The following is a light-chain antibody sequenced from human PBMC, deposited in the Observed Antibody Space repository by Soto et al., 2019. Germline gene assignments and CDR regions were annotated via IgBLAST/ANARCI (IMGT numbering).Light chain of an antibody. Sequence: AIQMTQSPSSLSASVGDRVTITCRASQGIRNDLAWYQQKPGKAPKLLIYAASTLQSGVPSRFSGSGSGTDFTLTISSLQPEDFATSHCLQDHNSLTFGPGTKVDIK. V-gene: IGKV1-6*01. CDR3: LQDHNSLT. CDR1: QGIRND. CDR2: AAS. J-gene: IGKJ3*01.